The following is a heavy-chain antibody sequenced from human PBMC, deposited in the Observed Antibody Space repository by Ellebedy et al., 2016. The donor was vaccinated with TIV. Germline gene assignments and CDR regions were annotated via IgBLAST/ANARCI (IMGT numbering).Heavy chain of an antibody. Sequence: GGSLRLXCAASGFTCSSHDMHWVRQAAGKSLEWVSAIDTSGGTSYAAAVKGRFTISRESAKNSLYLQMNSLRDGDTAVYYCARADYYYGMDIWGQGTTVTVSS. CDR3: ARADYYYGMDI. V-gene: IGHV3-13*01. CDR1: GFTCSSHD. CDR2: IDTSGGT. J-gene: IGHJ6*02.